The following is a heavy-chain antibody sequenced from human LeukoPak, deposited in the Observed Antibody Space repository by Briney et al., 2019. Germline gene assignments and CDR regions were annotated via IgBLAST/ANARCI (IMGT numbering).Heavy chain of an antibody. J-gene: IGHJ4*02. Sequence: ASVKVSCKASGGTFSSYAISWVRQAPGQGLEWMGGIIPIFGTANYAQKFQGRVTITTDESTSTAYMKLSSLRSEDTAVYYCAREVSYYFDYWGQGTLVTVSS. V-gene: IGHV1-69*05. CDR1: GGTFSSYA. CDR3: AREVSYYFDY. CDR2: IIPIFGTA.